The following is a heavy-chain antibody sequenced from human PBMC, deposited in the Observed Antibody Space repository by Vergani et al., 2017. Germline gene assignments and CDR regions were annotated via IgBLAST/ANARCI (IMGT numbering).Heavy chain of an antibody. CDR1: GYTFTGYY. V-gene: IGHV1-18*04. CDR2: ISAYNGNT. Sequence: QVQLVQSGAEVKKPGASVKVSCKASGYTFTGYYMHWVRQAPGQGLEWMGWISAYNGNTNYAQKLQGRVTMTTDTSTSTAYMELRSLRSDDTAVYYCARGQRDGFWSGWYMDVWGKGTTVTVSS. CDR3: ARGQRDGFWSGWYMDV. D-gene: IGHD3-3*01. J-gene: IGHJ6*03.